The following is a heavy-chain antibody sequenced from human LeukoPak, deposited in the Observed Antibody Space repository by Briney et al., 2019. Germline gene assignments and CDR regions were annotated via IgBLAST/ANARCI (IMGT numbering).Heavy chain of an antibody. V-gene: IGHV1-24*01. CDR2: FDPEDGET. CDR1: GYTLTELS. J-gene: IGHJ5*02. D-gene: IGHD3-10*01. CDR3: ATSEWFGERGGFDP. Sequence: ASVKVSCKVSGYTLTELSMHWVRQAPGKGLEWMGGFDPEDGETIYAQEFQGRVTMTEDTSTDTAYMELSSLRSEDTAVYYCATSEWFGERGGFDPWGQGTLVTVSS.